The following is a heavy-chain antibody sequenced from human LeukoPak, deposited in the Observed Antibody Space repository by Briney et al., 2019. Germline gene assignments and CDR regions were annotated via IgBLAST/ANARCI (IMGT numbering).Heavy chain of an antibody. D-gene: IGHD3-16*01. V-gene: IGHV1-46*01. Sequence: GASVKVSCKASGYTFTNYYIHWVRQAPGQGLEWVGLINPNGGSTGYAQRFHGRVTVTTDTSTSTVYMELNSLGSEDTAVYYCARERRAWGEDFWGQGTLVTVSS. CDR1: GYTFTNYY. J-gene: IGHJ4*02. CDR3: ARERRAWGEDF. CDR2: INPNGGST.